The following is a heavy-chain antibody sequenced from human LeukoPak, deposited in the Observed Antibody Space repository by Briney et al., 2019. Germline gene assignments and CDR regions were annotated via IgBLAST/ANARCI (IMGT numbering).Heavy chain of an antibody. D-gene: IGHD4-11*01. J-gene: IGHJ4*01. CDR3: ARDAQRGFDYSNSLRY. CDR2: IWSDGRSR. Sequence: GGSLRLSCAASGFIFSHYGMHWVRQAPGKGLEWVAVIWSDGRSRFYAGSVKGRFTISRDNAQNTVFLQMNSLRAEDTAMYYCARDAQRGFDYSNSLRYWGHGTLVTVSS. V-gene: IGHV3-33*01. CDR1: GFIFSHYG.